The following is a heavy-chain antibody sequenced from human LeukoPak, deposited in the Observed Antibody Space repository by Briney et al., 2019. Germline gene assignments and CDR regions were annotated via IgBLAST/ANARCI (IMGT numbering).Heavy chain of an antibody. V-gene: IGHV4-59*01. Sequence: PSETLSLTCTVSGGSISSYYWSWIRQPPGKGLEWIGYIYYSGSTNYNPSLKSRVTISVDTSKNQFSLKLSSVTAADTAVYYCARGSGDYGYYGMDVWGQGTTVTVSS. CDR1: GGSISSYY. J-gene: IGHJ6*02. D-gene: IGHD4-17*01. CDR2: IYYSGST. CDR3: ARGSGDYGYYGMDV.